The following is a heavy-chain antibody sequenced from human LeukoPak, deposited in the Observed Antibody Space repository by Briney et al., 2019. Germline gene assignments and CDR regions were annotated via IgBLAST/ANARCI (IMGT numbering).Heavy chain of an antibody. CDR2: INPSGGST. CDR3: AREVAAAGYNWFDP. CDR1: GYTFTSYY. Sequence: EASVKVSCKASGYTFTSYYMHWVRQAPGQGLEWMGIINPSGGSTSYAQKFQGRVTITADESTSTAYMELSSLRSEDTAVYYCAREVAAAGYNWFDPWGQGTLVTVSS. D-gene: IGHD6-13*01. V-gene: IGHV1-46*01. J-gene: IGHJ5*02.